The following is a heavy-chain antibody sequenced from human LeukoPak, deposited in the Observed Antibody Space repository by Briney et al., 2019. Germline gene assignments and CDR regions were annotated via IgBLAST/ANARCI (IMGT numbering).Heavy chain of an antibody. J-gene: IGHJ4*02. Sequence: SETLSLTCTVSGGSISSSSYYWGWIRQPPGKGLEWIGSIYYSGSTYYNPSLKSRVTISVDTSKNQFSLKLSSVTAADPAVYYCARDANNYGDYDYYFDYWGQGTLVTVSS. CDR1: GGSISSSSYY. CDR3: ARDANNYGDYDYYFDY. D-gene: IGHD4-17*01. V-gene: IGHV4-39*07. CDR2: IYYSGST.